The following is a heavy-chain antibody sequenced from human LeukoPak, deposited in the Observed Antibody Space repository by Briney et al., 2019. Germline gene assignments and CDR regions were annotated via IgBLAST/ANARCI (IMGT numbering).Heavy chain of an antibody. CDR3: ARDRCSGGSCSFDY. J-gene: IGHJ4*02. CDR2: IYHSGST. D-gene: IGHD2-15*01. Sequence: TLSLTCAVSGGSISSGGYSWSWIRQPPGKGLEWIGYIYHSGSTYYNPSLKSRVTISVDRSKNQFSLKLSSVTAADTAVYYCARDRCSGGSCSFDYWGQGTLVTVSS. CDR1: GGSISSGGYS. V-gene: IGHV4-30-2*01.